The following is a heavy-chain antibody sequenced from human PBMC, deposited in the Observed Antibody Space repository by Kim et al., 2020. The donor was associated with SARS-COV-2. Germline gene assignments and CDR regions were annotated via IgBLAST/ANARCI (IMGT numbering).Heavy chain of an antibody. CDR1: GFAFNNYA. CDR3: AKLSSGWFETD. V-gene: IGHV3-23*01. CDR2: IFQSGDQT. J-gene: IGHJ4*02. D-gene: IGHD6-25*01. Sequence: GGSLRLSCAASGFAFNNYAMTWVRQAPGKGLEWVSAIFQSGDQTFYADSVRGRFTISRDNSKNTLYLQMNGLRAEDTAVYYCAKLSSGWFETDWGQGTLV.